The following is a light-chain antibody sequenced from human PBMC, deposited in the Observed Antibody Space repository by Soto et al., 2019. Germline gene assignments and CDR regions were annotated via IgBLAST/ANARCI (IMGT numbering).Light chain of an antibody. CDR1: QGISIY. V-gene: IGKV1-17*03. J-gene: IGKJ1*01. CDR2: AAS. CDR3: LQHNTYPWT. Sequence: DIQMTQSPSAMSASVGDRVTITCRASQGISIYLAWFQQKPGKVPERLIYAASSLQSGVPSRFSGSGSGTEFTLTISCLQPEDFATYYCLQHNTYPWTFGQGTKVEIK.